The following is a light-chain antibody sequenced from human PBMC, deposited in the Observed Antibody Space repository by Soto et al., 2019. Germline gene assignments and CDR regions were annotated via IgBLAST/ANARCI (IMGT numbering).Light chain of an antibody. CDR3: TAWEDSVNGYL. CDR2: TNN. CDR1: SSNIGSNT. Sequence: QLVLTQPPSASGTPGQRVTISCSGSSSNIGSNTVNWYQQLPGTAPKLLIYTNNQRPSGVPDRFSGSKSGTSASLAISGLQSEDEADYYCTAWEDSVNGYLFGTGTKLTVL. V-gene: IGLV1-44*01. J-gene: IGLJ1*01.